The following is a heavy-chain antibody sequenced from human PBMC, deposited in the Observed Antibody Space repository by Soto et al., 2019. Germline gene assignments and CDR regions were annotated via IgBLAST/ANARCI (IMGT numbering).Heavy chain of an antibody. CDR3: ARVHVDYWYFDL. CDR1: GGSISSKY. Sequence: QVQLQESGPGLVKPSETLSLTCTVSGGSISSKYWSWIRQPPGKALEWIGYIYYSGSTSYNPSLGSRVTISVDTSKNQFSLKMSSVTAADTAVYYCARVHVDYWYFDLWGRGTLVTVSS. V-gene: IGHV4-59*01. J-gene: IGHJ2*01. CDR2: IYYSGST.